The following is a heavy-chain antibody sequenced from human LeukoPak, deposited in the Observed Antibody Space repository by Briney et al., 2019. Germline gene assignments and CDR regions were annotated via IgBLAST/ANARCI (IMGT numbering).Heavy chain of an antibody. D-gene: IGHD3-10*01. CDR1: GFTFSNYW. CDR2: IHSDGSAT. J-gene: IGHJ4*02. Sequence: LRLSCAASGFTFSNYWLHWVRQAPGEGLMWVSRIHSDGSATYYADSVRGRFTISRATATNTLYLQMSSLRAEDTAVYYCARSVVGINPRGLDYWGQGILVTVSS. CDR3: ARSVVGINPRGLDY. V-gene: IGHV3-74*01.